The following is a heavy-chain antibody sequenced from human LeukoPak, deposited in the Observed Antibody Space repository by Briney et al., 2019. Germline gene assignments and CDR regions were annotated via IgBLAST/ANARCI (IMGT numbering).Heavy chain of an antibody. V-gene: IGHV3-23*01. D-gene: IGHD1-26*01. CDR2: ISGSGGST. Sequence: GGSLRLSCAASGFTFSTYAMHWVRQAPGKGLEWVSSISGSGGSTFYVDSVKGRFTISRDNTKNTLYLQMNSLRAEDTALYYCAKDPQRGSPYYFDYWGQGTLVTVSS. CDR3: AKDPQRGSPYYFDY. CDR1: GFTFSTYA. J-gene: IGHJ4*02.